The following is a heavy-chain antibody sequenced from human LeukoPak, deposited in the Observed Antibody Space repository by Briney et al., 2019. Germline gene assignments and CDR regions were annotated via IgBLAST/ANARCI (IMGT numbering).Heavy chain of an antibody. V-gene: IGHV1-24*01. CDR2: FDPEDGET. Sequence: ASVKVSCKVSGYTLTELSMHWVRQAPGKGLEWMGGFDPEDGETIYAQKFQGRVTMTEDTSTDTAYMELSSLRSEDTAVYYCATGRSWSPLTHFDYWGQGTLATVSS. D-gene: IGHD6-13*01. CDR3: ATGRSWSPLTHFDY. J-gene: IGHJ4*02. CDR1: GYTLTELS.